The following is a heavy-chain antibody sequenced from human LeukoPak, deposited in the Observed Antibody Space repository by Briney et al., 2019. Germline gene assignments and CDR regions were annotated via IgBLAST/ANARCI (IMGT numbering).Heavy chain of an antibody. CDR1: GYTFTGYY. D-gene: IGHD2-21*02. J-gene: IGHJ4*02. V-gene: IGHV1-69*04. CDR2: IIPILGIA. CDR3: ARVSPYCGGDCRDY. Sequence: ASVKVSCKASGYTFTGYYMHWVRQAPGQGLEWMGRIIPILGIANYAQKFQGRVTITADKSTSTAYMELSSLRSEDTAVYYCARVSPYCGGDCRDYWGQGTLVTVSS.